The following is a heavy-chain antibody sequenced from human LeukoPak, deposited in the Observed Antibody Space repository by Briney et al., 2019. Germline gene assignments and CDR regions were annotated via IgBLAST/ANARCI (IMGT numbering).Heavy chain of an antibody. V-gene: IGHV4-34*01. CDR1: GESFSDYY. Sequence: SETLSLTCAVYGESFSDYYWSWIRQPPGKGLEWIGEINHSGSTNYNPSLKSRVTISVDTSKNQFFVKLNSVTAADTAVYYCARAYSSSGYNWFDPWGQGTLVTVSS. J-gene: IGHJ5*02. D-gene: IGHD6-6*01. CDR3: ARAYSSSGYNWFDP. CDR2: INHSGST.